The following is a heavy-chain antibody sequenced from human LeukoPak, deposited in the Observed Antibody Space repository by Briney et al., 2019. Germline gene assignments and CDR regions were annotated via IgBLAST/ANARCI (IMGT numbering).Heavy chain of an antibody. Sequence: GGSLRLSCVGSGFTVRSNYMSWVRQAPGKGLEWVSVIYSDGITYCADSVKGRFTISRDNGNNTLYLQMSSLKAEDTAVYYCARDASGTYYAGHFFDLWGQGTLVTVSS. CDR1: GFTVRSNY. CDR2: IYSDGIT. J-gene: IGHJ4*02. V-gene: IGHV3-66*01. CDR3: ARDASGTYYAGHFFDL. D-gene: IGHD1-26*01.